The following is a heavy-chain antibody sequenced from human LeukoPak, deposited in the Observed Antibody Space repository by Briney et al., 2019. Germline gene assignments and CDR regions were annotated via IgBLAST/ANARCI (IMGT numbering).Heavy chain of an antibody. CDR1: GGSISSHY. D-gene: IGHD6-13*01. J-gene: IGHJ4*02. Sequence: PSETLSLTCTVSGGSISSHYWSWIRQPPGKGLEWIGYIYYSGSTNYNPSLKSRVTISVDTSKNQFSLKLSSVTAADTAVYYCARHARSTAAGTNFDYWVQGTLVTVSS. CDR3: ARHARSTAAGTNFDY. CDR2: IYYSGST. V-gene: IGHV4-59*08.